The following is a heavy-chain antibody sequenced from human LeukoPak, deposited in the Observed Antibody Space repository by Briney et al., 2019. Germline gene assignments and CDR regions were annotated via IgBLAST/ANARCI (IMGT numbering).Heavy chain of an antibody. D-gene: IGHD3-22*01. V-gene: IGHV3-15*01. CDR3: AEDPHYYDSSGYYSPYFDY. CDR1: GFTFSSYS. CDR2: IKSKTDGGTT. Sequence: GGSLRLSCAASGFTFSSYSMNWVRQAPGKGLEWVGRIKSKTDGGTTDYAAPVKGRFTISRDNSNNTLYLQMNSLRAEDTAVYYCAEDPHYYDSSGYYSPYFDYWGQGTLVTVSS. J-gene: IGHJ4*02.